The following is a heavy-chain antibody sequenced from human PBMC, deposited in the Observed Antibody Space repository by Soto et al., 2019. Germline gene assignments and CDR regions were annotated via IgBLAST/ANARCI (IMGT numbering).Heavy chain of an antibody. V-gene: IGHV3-23*01. CDR1: GFTFSTYA. CDR3: AGRYCTNGVCYTNYYYYIDV. CDR2: ITTSGGNT. Sequence: GGSLRLSCAPSGFTFSTYAMSWVRQAPGKGLEWVSTITTSGGNTYYADSVQGRFTISRDNSKNTLYLQMNSLRAEDTAVYYCAGRYCTNGVCYTNYYYYIDVWGKGTTVTVSS. D-gene: IGHD2-8*01. J-gene: IGHJ6*03.